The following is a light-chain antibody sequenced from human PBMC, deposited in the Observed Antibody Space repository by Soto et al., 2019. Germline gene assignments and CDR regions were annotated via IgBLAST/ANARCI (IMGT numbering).Light chain of an antibody. J-gene: IGKJ5*01. V-gene: IGKV3-20*01. CDR1: QSVSSSH. CDR2: GVS. Sequence: EIVLTQSPGTLSLSPGERATLSCRASQSVSSSHLAWYQQKPGQAPRLLIYGVSKRATGIPDRFSGSGSGTDFTLTISRLEPEDFAVYHCQQYDSSPSITFGQGTRLEIK. CDR3: QQYDSSPSIT.